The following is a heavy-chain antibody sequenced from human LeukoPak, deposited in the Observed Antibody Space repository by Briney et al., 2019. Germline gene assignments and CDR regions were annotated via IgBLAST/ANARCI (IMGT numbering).Heavy chain of an antibody. CDR1: GYTFTSYG. CDR2: ISAYNGNT. V-gene: IGHV1-18*01. D-gene: IGHD5-12*01. Sequence: GASVKVSCKAPGYTFTSYGISWVRQAPGQGLEWMGWISAYNGNTNYAQKLQGRVTMTTDTSTSTAYMELRSLRSDDTAVYYCARDADIVATFFSYYYYGMDVWGQGTTVTVSS. J-gene: IGHJ6*02. CDR3: ARDADIVATFFSYYYYGMDV.